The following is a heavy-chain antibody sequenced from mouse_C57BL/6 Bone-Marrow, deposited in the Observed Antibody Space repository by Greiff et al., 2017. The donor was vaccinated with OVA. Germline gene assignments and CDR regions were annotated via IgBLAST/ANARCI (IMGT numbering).Heavy chain of an antibody. D-gene: IGHD1-1*01. Sequence: VHLVESGAELVRPGASVTLSCKASGYTFTDYEMHWVKQTPVHGLEWIGAIDPETGGTAYNQKFKGKAILTADKSSSTAYMELRSLTSEDSAVYYCTRDAYGSSGNYAMDYWGQGTSVTVSS. V-gene: IGHV1-15*01. CDR2: IDPETGGT. CDR1: GYTFTDYE. CDR3: TRDAYGSSGNYAMDY. J-gene: IGHJ4*01.